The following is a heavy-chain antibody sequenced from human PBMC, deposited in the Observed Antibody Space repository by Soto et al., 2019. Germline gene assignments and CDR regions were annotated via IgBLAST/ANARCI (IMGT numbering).Heavy chain of an antibody. CDR3: ARGARNYYYFDC. J-gene: IGHJ4*02. D-gene: IGHD1-7*01. Sequence: EVQLVESGGGLVQPGGSLRLSCVASGFTFSNYWIHWVRQAPGKGLVWVSRINGDGRSTNYADSVKGQFTTSRKNAKNTVYMQMNSLRVEDTAVYYCARGARNYYYFDCWGQGTLVTVSS. V-gene: IGHV3-74*01. CDR2: INGDGRST. CDR1: GFTFSNYW.